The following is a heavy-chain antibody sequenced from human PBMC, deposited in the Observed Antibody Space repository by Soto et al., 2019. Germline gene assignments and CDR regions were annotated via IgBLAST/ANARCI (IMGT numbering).Heavy chain of an antibody. J-gene: IGHJ3*02. CDR2: IYHSGST. V-gene: IGHV4-30-2*01. CDR3: ARTPDI. Sequence: QLQLPESGSGLVKPSQTLFLTCAVSGGSISSGGYSWSWIRQPPGKGLEWIGYIYHSGSTYYNPSLKSRVTISVDRSKNQFSLKLSSVTAADTAVYYCARTPDIWGQGTMVTVSS. CDR1: GGSISSGGYS.